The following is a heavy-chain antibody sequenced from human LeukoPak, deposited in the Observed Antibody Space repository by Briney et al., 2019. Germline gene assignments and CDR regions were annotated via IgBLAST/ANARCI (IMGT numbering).Heavy chain of an antibody. CDR3: AKNPGRYYYDSRGYFDY. V-gene: IGHV3-23*01. CDR1: GLTFSSYS. Sequence: GGSLRLSCAASGLTFSSYSMNWVRQAPGKGLEWVSAISGSGGSTYYADSVKGRFTISRDNSKNTLYLQMNSLRAEDTAVYYCAKNPGRYYYDSRGYFDYWGQGTLVTVSS. J-gene: IGHJ4*02. CDR2: ISGSGGST. D-gene: IGHD3-22*01.